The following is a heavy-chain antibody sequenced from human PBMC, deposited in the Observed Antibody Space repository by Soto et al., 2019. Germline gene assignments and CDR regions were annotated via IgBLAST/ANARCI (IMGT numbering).Heavy chain of an antibody. J-gene: IGHJ6*02. CDR1: GYSFTSYW. CDR3: ARAGAVKPLSYYYGMDV. V-gene: IGHV5-10-1*01. CDR2: IDPSDSYT. D-gene: IGHD3-22*01. Sequence: GESLKISCKGSGYSFTSYWISWVRQMPGKGLEWMGRIDPSDSYTNYSPSFQGHVTISADKSISTAYLQWSSLKASDTAMYYCARAGAVKPLSYYYGMDVWGQGTTVTVSS.